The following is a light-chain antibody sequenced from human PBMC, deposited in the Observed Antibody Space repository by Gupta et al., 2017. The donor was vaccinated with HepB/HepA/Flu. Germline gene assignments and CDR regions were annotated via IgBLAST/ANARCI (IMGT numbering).Light chain of an antibody. CDR2: GAS. CDR3: QQYNNWPPWT. J-gene: IGKJ1*01. Sequence: ELVMTQSPATLSVSPGERATLSCRASQSVSSNVAWYQQKPGQAPRLLIYGASTRATGIPARFRGSGSGTEFTLTISSLQSEDFAVYSCQQYNNWPPWTFGQGTKVEIK. CDR1: QSVSSN. V-gene: IGKV3-15*01.